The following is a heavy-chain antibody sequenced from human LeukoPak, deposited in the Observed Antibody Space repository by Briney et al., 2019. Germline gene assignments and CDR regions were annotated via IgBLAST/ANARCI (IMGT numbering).Heavy chain of an antibody. CDR2: IYYSGST. Sequence: SETLSLTCTVSGGSISTGDYYWSWIRQPPGKGLEWIGYIYYSGSTNYNPSLKSRVTISVDTSKNQFSLKLSSVTAADTAVYYCARAERGYGVPYFQHWGQGTLVTVSS. CDR3: ARAERGYGVPYFQH. CDR1: GGSISTGDYY. D-gene: IGHD4-17*01. J-gene: IGHJ1*01. V-gene: IGHV4-61*08.